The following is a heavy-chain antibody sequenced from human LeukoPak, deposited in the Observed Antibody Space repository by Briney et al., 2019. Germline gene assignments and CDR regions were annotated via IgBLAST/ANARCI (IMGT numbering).Heavy chain of an antibody. D-gene: IGHD6-19*01. CDR2: IYHSGST. J-gene: IGHJ5*02. V-gene: IGHV4-4*02. CDR3: ARLGIAVAEGWFDP. Sequence: SETLSLTCGVSGGSISNNNWWSWVRQPPGKGLEWIGEIYHSGSTNYNPSLKSRVTISLDKSKNQFSLKLSSMTAADTAVYYCARLGIAVAEGWFDPWGQGTLVTVSS. CDR1: GGSISNNNW.